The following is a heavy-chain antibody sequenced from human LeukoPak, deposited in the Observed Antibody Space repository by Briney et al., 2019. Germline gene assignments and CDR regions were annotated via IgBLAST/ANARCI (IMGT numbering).Heavy chain of an antibody. V-gene: IGHV4-59*01. D-gene: IGHD1-14*01. J-gene: IGHJ4*02. CDR3: ASSDIVTGTTYYFDY. CDR1: GGSISSYY. Sequence: SETLSLTCSVYGGSISSYYRFWIRQPPGKGLEWIGSVFHSGNTNYNPSLKSRVTIAVDTSKNQFSLKLSSVTAADTAVYYCASSDIVTGTTYYFDYWGQGTLITVSS. CDR2: VFHSGNT.